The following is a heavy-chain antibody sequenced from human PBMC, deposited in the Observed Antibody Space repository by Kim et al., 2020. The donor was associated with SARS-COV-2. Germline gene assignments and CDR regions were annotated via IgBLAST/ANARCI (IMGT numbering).Heavy chain of an antibody. Sequence: GGSLRLSCAASGFTFSSYSMNWVRQAPGKGLEWVSYISSSSTIYYADSVKGRFTISRDNAKNSLYLQMNSLRDEDTAVYYCARDGGTYYYYYGMDVWGQG. V-gene: IGHV3-48*02. J-gene: IGHJ6*02. CDR3: ARDGGTYYYYYGMDV. CDR2: ISSSSTI. D-gene: IGHD3-16*01. CDR1: GFTFSSYS.